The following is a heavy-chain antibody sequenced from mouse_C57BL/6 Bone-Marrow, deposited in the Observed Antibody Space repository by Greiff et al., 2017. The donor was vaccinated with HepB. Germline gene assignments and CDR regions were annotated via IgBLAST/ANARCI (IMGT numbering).Heavy chain of an antibody. Sequence: EVQLQQSGTVLARPGASVKMSCKTSGYTFTSYWMHWVKQRPGQGLEWIGAIYPGNSDTSYNQKFKGKANLTAVTSASTAYMELSSLTNEDSAVYYCTRGGSWYFDVWGTGTTVTVSS. J-gene: IGHJ1*03. V-gene: IGHV1-5*01. CDR3: TRGGSWYFDV. CDR2: IYPGNSDT. CDR1: GYTFTSYW.